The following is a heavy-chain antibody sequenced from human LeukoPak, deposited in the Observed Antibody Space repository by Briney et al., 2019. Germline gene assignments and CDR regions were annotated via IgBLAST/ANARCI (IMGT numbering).Heavy chain of an antibody. Sequence: PSETLSLTCTVSGGSISSYYWSWIRQPPGKGLEWIGYIYYSGSTNYNPSLKSRVTISVDTSKNQFSLKLSSVTAADMAVYYCARGNYDFWSGYSDYYYYYYMDVWGKGTTVTVSS. J-gene: IGHJ6*03. CDR2: IYYSGST. CDR3: ARGNYDFWSGYSDYYYYYYMDV. CDR1: GGSISSYY. V-gene: IGHV4-59*01. D-gene: IGHD3-3*01.